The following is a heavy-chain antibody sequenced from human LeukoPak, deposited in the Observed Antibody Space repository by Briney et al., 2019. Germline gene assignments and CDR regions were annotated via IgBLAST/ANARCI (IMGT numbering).Heavy chain of an antibody. CDR3: ARGTYYYDSSGLTERKFGY. CDR2: IYYTGST. Sequence: SETLSLTCTVSGGSISSGGYYWSWIRQHPGKGLEWIGYIYYTGSTYYNPSLKSRVIISADTSKNQFSLKLSSVTAADTAVYYCARGTYYYDSSGLTERKFGYWGQGTLVTVSS. V-gene: IGHV4-31*03. D-gene: IGHD3-22*01. J-gene: IGHJ4*02. CDR1: GGSISSGGYY.